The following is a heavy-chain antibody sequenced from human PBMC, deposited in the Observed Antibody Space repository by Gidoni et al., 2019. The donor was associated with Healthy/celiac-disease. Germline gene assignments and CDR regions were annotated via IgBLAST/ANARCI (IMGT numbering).Heavy chain of an antibody. CDR2: ISGSGGST. CDR3: AKEEARSTTSFVGGRVAAFDI. Sequence: EVQLVESGGGLVQPGGSLRLSCAASGFTFSSHAMSWVRQAPGKGLEWVSAISGSGGSTYYADSVKGRFTISRDNSKNTLYLQMNSRRAEDTAVYYCAKEEARSTTSFVGGRVAAFDIWGQGTMVTVSS. J-gene: IGHJ3*02. D-gene: IGHD3-16*01. CDR1: GFTFSSHA. V-gene: IGHV3-23*04.